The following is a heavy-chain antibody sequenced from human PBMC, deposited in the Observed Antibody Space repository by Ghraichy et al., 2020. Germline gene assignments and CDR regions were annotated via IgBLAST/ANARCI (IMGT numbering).Heavy chain of an antibody. D-gene: IGHD2-15*01. CDR3: AKEDAVSAVPDY. CDR2: IAGSGGNT. CDR1: GLIFSSYA. Sequence: GGSLRLSCAASGLIFSSYAMTWVRQAPGKGLEWVSAIAGSGGNTCYADFAEGRFTISRDNSRNTLYLQMNSLRAEDTAVYYCAKEDAVSAVPDYWGQGTLVTVSS. V-gene: IGHV3-23*01. J-gene: IGHJ4*02.